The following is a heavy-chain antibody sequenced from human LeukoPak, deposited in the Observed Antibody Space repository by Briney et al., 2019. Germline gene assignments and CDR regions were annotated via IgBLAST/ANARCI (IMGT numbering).Heavy chain of an antibody. CDR2: MNPKSANT. D-gene: IGHD1-1*01. CDR1: GGTFSNYA. CDR3: TRGPSLHTNWVGGRWFDP. J-gene: IGHJ5*02. Sequence: ASVKVSCKAPGGTFSNYAINWVRQATGQGLEWMGWMNPKSANTGCAQKFQGRVTMTRNISISTAYLELSSLRSEDTAMYFCTRGPSLHTNWVGGRWFDPWGQGTRVTVSS. V-gene: IGHV1-8*02.